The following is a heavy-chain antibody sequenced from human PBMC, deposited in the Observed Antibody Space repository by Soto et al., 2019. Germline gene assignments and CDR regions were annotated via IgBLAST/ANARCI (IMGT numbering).Heavy chain of an antibody. CDR1: GGTFSSYA. Sequence: QAQLVQSGAEVKKPGSSVKVSCKASGGTFSSYAISWVRQAPGQGLEWRGGIIPIFGTANYAQKFQGRVTIPADESTITAYMELSSLTSEDTAVHYCARDLSSNYYGSGSYYAFDYWGQGTLVTVSS. D-gene: IGHD3-10*01. CDR2: IIPIFGTA. J-gene: IGHJ4*02. V-gene: IGHV1-69*01. CDR3: ARDLSSNYYGSGSYYAFDY.